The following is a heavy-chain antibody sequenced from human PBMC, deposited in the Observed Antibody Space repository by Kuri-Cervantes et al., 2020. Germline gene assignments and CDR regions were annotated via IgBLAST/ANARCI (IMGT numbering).Heavy chain of an antibody. CDR3: ARGDTAMETGRY. J-gene: IGHJ4*02. V-gene: IGHV1-18*01. CDR1: GYTFTSYG. Sequence: ASVKVSCKASGYTFTSYGISWVRQAPGQGLEWMGWVSAYNGNTNYAQKLQGRVTMTTDTSTSTAYMELSSLRSEDTAVYYCARGDTAMETGRYWGQGTLVTVSS. D-gene: IGHD5-18*01. CDR2: VSAYNGNT.